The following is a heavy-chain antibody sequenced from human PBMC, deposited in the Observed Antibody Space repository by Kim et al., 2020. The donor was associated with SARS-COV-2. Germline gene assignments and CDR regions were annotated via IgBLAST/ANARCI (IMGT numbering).Heavy chain of an antibody. J-gene: IGHJ3*02. Sequence: NPSLESRLTISEDTSKNQLSLKLSAVTAADTAVYYCARGLVVTAIDAFEIWGQGTMVTVSS. D-gene: IGHD2-21*02. CDR3: ARGLVVTAIDAFEI. V-gene: IGHV4-30-2*04.